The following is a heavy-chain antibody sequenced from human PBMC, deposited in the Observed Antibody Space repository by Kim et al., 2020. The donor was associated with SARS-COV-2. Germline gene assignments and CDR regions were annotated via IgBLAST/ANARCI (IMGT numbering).Heavy chain of an antibody. D-gene: IGHD3-22*01. Sequence: SETLSLTCAVYGGSFSGYYWSWIRQPPGKGLEWIGEINHSGSTNYNPSLKSRVTISVDTSKNQFSLKLSSVTAADTAVYYCARTPLRTYYYDSSGYRGWFDPWGQGTLVTVSS. CDR3: ARTPLRTYYYDSSGYRGWFDP. CDR2: INHSGST. J-gene: IGHJ5*02. CDR1: GGSFSGYY. V-gene: IGHV4-34*01.